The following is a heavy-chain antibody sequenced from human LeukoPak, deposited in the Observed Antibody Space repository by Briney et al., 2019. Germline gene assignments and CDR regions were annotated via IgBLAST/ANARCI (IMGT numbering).Heavy chain of an antibody. D-gene: IGHD2/OR15-2a*01. CDR2: ISAYDDKR. CDR1: GYTFTSYA. CDR3: ARVLVKTRGNYFHDDY. V-gene: IGHV1-18*01. Sequence: ASVKVSCKASGYTFTSYAMNWARQAPGQGLEWMGWISAYDDKRNSVQRFQDRITMTTDTSTSTSYLELRNLRSDDTAVYYCARVLVKTRGNYFHDDYWGQGTLVTVSS. J-gene: IGHJ4*02.